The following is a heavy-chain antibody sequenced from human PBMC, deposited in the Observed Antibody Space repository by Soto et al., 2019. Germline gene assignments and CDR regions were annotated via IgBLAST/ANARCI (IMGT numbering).Heavy chain of an antibody. J-gene: IGHJ6*02. Sequence: ASVKVSCKASGGTFSSYAISWVRQAPGQGLEWMGGIIPIFGTANYAQKFQGRVTITADKSTSTAYMELSSLRSEDTAVYYCARAVVPAAILSDYYYYGMDVWGQGTTVTVSS. V-gene: IGHV1-69*06. CDR2: IIPIFGTA. CDR1: GGTFSSYA. CDR3: ARAVVPAAILSDYYYYGMDV. D-gene: IGHD2-2*02.